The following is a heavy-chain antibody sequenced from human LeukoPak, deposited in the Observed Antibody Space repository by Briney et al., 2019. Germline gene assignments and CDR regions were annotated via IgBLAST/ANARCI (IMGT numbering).Heavy chain of an antibody. V-gene: IGHV4-34*01. CDR1: GGSFSGYY. CDR3: ARGQWLVRVYYFNY. D-gene: IGHD6-19*01. Sequence: SETLSLTCAVYGGSFSGYYWSWIRQPPGKGLEWIGGINHSGSTNYNPSLKSRVTISVDTSKNQFSLKLSSVTAADTAVYYCARGQWLVRVYYFNYWGQGTLVTVSS. J-gene: IGHJ4*02. CDR2: INHSGST.